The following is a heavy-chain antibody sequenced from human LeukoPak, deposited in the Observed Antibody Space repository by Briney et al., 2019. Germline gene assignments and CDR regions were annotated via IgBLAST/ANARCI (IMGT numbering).Heavy chain of an antibody. J-gene: IGHJ4*02. CDR2: ISSSSSYI. CDR1: GFTFSSYS. V-gene: IGHV3-21*04. CDR3: AKESAAADTGY. D-gene: IGHD6-13*01. Sequence: GGSLRLSCAASGFTFSSYSMNWVRQAPGKGLEWVSSISSSSSYIYYADSVKGRFTISRDNSKSTLYLQMNSLRAEDTAVYYCAKESAAADTGYWGQGTLVTVSS.